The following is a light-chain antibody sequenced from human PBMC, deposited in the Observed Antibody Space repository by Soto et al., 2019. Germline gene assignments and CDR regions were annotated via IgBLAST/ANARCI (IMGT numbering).Light chain of an antibody. J-gene: IGKJ4*01. Sequence: EIVLTQSPGPLSLSPGARATLSCRASQSVSSSYLAWYQQKPGQAPRLLIYNAFNRATGIPDRFSGSGSGTDFTLTISRLEPEDFAVYYCQQYGSSPGTFGGGTKVDIK. CDR1: QSVSSSY. CDR2: NAF. CDR3: QQYGSSPGT. V-gene: IGKV3-20*01.